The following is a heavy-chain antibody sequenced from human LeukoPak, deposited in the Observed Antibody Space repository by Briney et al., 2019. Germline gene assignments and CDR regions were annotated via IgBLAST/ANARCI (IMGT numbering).Heavy chain of an antibody. CDR2: IHSGGTT. Sequence: PSETLSLTWTVSGGSLSRFYWAWIRQPAGRGLEWIGRIHSGGTTNYNPSLESRLTFSLDTSQNQFSLKLNSVTAADTAVYYRARDSPDGYTSGHYYYYLDVWGKGTTVTVSS. J-gene: IGHJ6*03. D-gene: IGHD5-18*01. CDR1: GGSLSRFY. CDR3: ARDSPDGYTSGHYYYYLDV. V-gene: IGHV4-4*07.